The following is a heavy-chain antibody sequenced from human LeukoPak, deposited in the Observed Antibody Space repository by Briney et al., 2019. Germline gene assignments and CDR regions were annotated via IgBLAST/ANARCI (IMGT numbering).Heavy chain of an antibody. CDR2: IYTSGST. J-gene: IGHJ4*02. CDR3: ARVFYDSSGYGTMVN. Sequence: SETLSLTCTVSGGSISSYYWSWIRQPPGKGLEWIGYIYTSGSTNYNPSLKSRVIISVDTSKNQFSLKLSSVTAADTAVYYCARVFYDSSGYGTMVNWGQGTLVTVSS. CDR1: GGSISSYY. D-gene: IGHD3-22*01. V-gene: IGHV4-4*09.